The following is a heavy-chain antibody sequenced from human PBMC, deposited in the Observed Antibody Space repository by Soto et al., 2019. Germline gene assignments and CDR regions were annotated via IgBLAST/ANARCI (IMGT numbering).Heavy chain of an antibody. V-gene: IGHV3-48*01. Sequence: GGSLRLSCAASGFTFSSYSMNWVRQAPGKGLEWVSYISSSSSTIYYADSVKGRFTISRDNAKNSLYLQMNSLRAEDTAVYYCAKGLQRITMIVVVPHIDYRGQGTLVTVSS. D-gene: IGHD3-22*01. J-gene: IGHJ4*02. CDR3: AKGLQRITMIVVVPHIDY. CDR1: GFTFSSYS. CDR2: ISSSSSTI.